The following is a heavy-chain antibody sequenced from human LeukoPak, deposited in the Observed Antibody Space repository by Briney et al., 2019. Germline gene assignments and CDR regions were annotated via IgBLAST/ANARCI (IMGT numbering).Heavy chain of an antibody. CDR2: IYSGGST. J-gene: IGHJ3*02. Sequence: GGSLRLSCAASGFTVSSNYMSWVRQAPGKGLEWVSVIYSGGSTYYADSVKGRFTVSRDSAKNTLYLQMNSLRAEDTAVYYCARGPFAYSSPAAAFDIWGQGTMVTVSS. V-gene: IGHV3-53*01. CDR3: ARGPFAYSSPAAAFDI. CDR1: GFTVSSNY. D-gene: IGHD6-13*01.